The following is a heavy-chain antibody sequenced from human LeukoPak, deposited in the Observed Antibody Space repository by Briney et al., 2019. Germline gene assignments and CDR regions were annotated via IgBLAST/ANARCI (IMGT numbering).Heavy chain of an antibody. Sequence: PGRSLRLSCAASGFTFSDYYMSWIRQAPGKGLEWVSYISSSGSTIYYADSVKGRFTISRDNAKNSLYLQMNSLRAEDTAVYYCARAPLYYAELDYWGQGTLVTVSS. J-gene: IGHJ4*02. V-gene: IGHV3-11*01. D-gene: IGHD3-10*01. CDR1: GFTFSDYY. CDR3: ARAPLYYAELDY. CDR2: ISSSGSTI.